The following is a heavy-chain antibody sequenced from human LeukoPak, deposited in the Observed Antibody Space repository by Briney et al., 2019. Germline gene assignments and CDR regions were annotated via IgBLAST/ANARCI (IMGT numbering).Heavy chain of an antibody. V-gene: IGHV1-8*01. D-gene: IGHD4-17*01. J-gene: IGHJ3*02. CDR2: MNPNSGNT. CDR1: GYTFTSYD. Sequence: ASVKVSCKASGYTFTSYDINWVRQATGQGLEWMGWMNPNSGNTGYAQKFQGRVTMTRNTSISTAYMELRSLRSGDTAIYYCARSLPRSSDAFDTWGQGTMVTVSS. CDR3: ARSLPRSSDAFDT.